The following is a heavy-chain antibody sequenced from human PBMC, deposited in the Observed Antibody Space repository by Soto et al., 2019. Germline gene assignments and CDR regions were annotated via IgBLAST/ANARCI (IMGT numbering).Heavy chain of an antibody. CDR3: AATGGNYFGLDV. CDR2: VHVSGGT. V-gene: IGHV4-4*07. CDR1: GESIRNFY. D-gene: IGHD2-8*02. J-gene: IGHJ6*02. Sequence: SETLSLTCTVSGESIRNFYWSWIRQSAGKGLEWIGHVHVSGGTDYNAPLQSRVSMSVDTSSNHVSLQLRSLTSGDTGVYFCAATGGNYFGLDVWGQGTTVTGSS.